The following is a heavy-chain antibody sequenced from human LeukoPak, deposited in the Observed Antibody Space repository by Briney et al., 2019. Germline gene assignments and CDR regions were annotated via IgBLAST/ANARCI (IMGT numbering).Heavy chain of an antibody. CDR2: ISGSGGST. CDR1: GFTFSSYA. CDR3: AKDRSIAVAGVQLRAVDY. D-gene: IGHD6-19*01. V-gene: IGHV3-23*01. J-gene: IGHJ4*02. Sequence: GGSLRLSCAASGFTFSSYAMSWVRQAPGKGLEWVSAISGSGGSTYYADSVKGRFTISRDNSKNTLYLQMNSLRAEDTAVYYCAKDRSIAVAGVQLRAVDYWGQGTLVTVSS.